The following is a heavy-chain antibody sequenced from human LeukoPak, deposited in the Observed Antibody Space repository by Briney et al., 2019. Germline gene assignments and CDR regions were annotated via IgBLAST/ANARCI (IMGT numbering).Heavy chain of an antibody. CDR2: ISSSGSTI. CDR3: ANTGTLSPNDY. V-gene: IGHV3-48*03. J-gene: IGHJ4*02. D-gene: IGHD1-1*01. Sequence: QPGGSLRLSCAASGFTFSSYEMNWVRQAPGKGLEWVSYISSSGSTIYYADSVKGRFTISRDNSKNTLYLQMNSLRAEDTAVYYCANTGTLSPNDYWGQGTLVIVSS. CDR1: GFTFSSYE.